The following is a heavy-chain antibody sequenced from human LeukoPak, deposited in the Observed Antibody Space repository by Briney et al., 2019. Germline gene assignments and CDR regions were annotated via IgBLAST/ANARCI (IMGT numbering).Heavy chain of an antibody. Sequence: ASVKVSCKVSGYTLTELSMHWVRQAPGKGLEWVGGFDPEDGETIYAQKFQGRVTMTEDTSTDTAYMELSSLRSEDTAVYYCATDFTPYYYYGMDVWGQGTTVTVSS. CDR2: FDPEDGET. CDR1: GYTLTELS. CDR3: ATDFTPYYYYGMDV. J-gene: IGHJ6*02. V-gene: IGHV1-24*01.